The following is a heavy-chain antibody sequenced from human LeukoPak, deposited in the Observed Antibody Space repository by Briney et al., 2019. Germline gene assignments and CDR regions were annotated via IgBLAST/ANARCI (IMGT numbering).Heavy chain of an antibody. J-gene: IGHJ4*02. CDR1: GFTFSSYA. CDR3: AKDRKLRFLEWLFDY. D-gene: IGHD3-3*01. V-gene: IGHV3-23*01. CDR2: ISGSGGST. Sequence: GGSLRLSCAASGFTFSSYAMSWDRQAPGKGLEWVSAISGSGGSTYYADSVKGRFTISRDNSKNTLYLQMNSMRAEDTAVYYCAKDRKLRFLEWLFDYWGQGTLVTVSS.